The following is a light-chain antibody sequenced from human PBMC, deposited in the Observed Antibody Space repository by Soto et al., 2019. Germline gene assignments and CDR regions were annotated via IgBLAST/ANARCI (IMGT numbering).Light chain of an antibody. J-gene: IGLJ2*01. Sequence: QSVLTQPPSASGSPGQSVTISCTGTSSDVGGYNYVSWYQQHPGKAPKLMIYEVSKRPSGVPDRFSGSKSGNTASLTVSGLQAEDEADYYCSSYAGSNNSRFGGGTKVTVL. CDR1: SSDVGGYNY. CDR2: EVS. CDR3: SSYAGSNNSR. V-gene: IGLV2-8*01.